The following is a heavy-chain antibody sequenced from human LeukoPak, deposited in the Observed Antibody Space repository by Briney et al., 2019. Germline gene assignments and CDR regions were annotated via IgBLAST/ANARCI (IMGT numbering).Heavy chain of an antibody. CDR1: GYSISSGYY. CDR3: ADSAGYCAFDI. D-gene: IGHD2-15*01. V-gene: IGHV4-38-2*02. J-gene: IGHJ3*02. Sequence: SETLSLTCTVSGYSISSGYYWGWIRQPPGKGLEWIGSIYRSGSTYYNPSLKSRVTISVDTSKNQFSLKLSSVTAADTAVYYCADSAGYCAFDIWGQGTMVTVSS. CDR2: IYRSGST.